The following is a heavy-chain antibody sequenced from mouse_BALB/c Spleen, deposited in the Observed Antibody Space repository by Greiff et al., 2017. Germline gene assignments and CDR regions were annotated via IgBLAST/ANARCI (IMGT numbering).Heavy chain of an antibody. CDR2: IYPGDGDT. CDR1: GYAFSSSW. CDR3: ARNLYYDWFAY. D-gene: IGHD2-4*01. V-gene: IGHV1-82*01. Sequence: QVQLQQSGPELVKPGASVKISCKASGYAFSSSWMNWVKQRPGQGLEWIGRIYPGDGDTNYNGKFKGKATLTADKSSSTAYMQLSSLTSVDSAVYFCARNLYYDWFAYWGQGTLVTVSA. J-gene: IGHJ3*01.